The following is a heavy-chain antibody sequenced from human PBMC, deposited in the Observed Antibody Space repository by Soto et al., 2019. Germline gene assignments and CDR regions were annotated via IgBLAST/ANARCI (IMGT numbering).Heavy chain of an antibody. Sequence: ASVKVSCKASGYTFTGYYMHWVRQAPGQGLEWMGWINPNSGGTNYAQKFQGWVTMTRDTFISTAYMELSRLRYDDTAVYYGARDSSDSGSWYYRYFKHWGQGTLVTVSS. CDR1: GYTFTGYY. V-gene: IGHV1-2*04. CDR3: ARDSSDSGSWYYRYFKH. CDR2: INPNSGGT. J-gene: IGHJ1*01. D-gene: IGHD6-13*01.